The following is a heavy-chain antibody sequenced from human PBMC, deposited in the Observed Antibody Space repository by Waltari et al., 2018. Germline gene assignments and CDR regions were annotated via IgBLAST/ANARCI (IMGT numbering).Heavy chain of an antibody. CDR2: MSPEGSTT. D-gene: IGHD6-13*01. CDR3: VLYSSSFLGDC. Sequence: EVQLVESGGGLVQPGGSLRLSCAASGFTFSTYWMHWVRQAPGNGLVARSNMSPEGSTTNYAVSAKGRFTISRGNAKSTLCLQMNSLRAEDTDVYYCVLYSSSFLGDCWGQVTLVTVSS. J-gene: IGHJ4*02. CDR1: GFTFSTYW. V-gene: IGHV3-74*01.